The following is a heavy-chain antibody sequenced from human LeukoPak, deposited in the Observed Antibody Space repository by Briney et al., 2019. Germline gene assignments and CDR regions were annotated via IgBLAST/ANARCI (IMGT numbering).Heavy chain of an antibody. Sequence: ASVKVSCKASGGTFSSYAISWVRQAPGQGLEWMGGIIPIFGTPNYAQKFQGRVTITTDESTSTAYMELSSLRSEDTAVYYCARQAYGSGSYYNHYYYYYMDVWGKGTMVTVSS. J-gene: IGHJ6*03. D-gene: IGHD3-10*01. CDR3: ARQAYGSGSYYNHYYYYYMDV. V-gene: IGHV1-69*05. CDR1: GGTFSSYA. CDR2: IIPIFGTP.